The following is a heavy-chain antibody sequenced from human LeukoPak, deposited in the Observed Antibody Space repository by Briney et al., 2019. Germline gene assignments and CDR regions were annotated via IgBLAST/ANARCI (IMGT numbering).Heavy chain of an antibody. Sequence: PGGSLRLSCAASGFTFDDYAMHWVRQAPGKGLEWVSGISWNSGSIGYAESVKGRVTISRDNAKNSLYLQMNSLRAEDTALYYCAKGLYYYDSSGYYSPFDYWGQGTLVTVSS. D-gene: IGHD3-22*01. CDR1: GFTFDDYA. J-gene: IGHJ4*02. CDR2: ISWNSGSI. CDR3: AKGLYYYDSSGYYSPFDY. V-gene: IGHV3-9*01.